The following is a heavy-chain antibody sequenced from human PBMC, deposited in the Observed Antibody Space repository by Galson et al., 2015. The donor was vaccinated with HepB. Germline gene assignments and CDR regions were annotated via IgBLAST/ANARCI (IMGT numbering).Heavy chain of an antibody. D-gene: IGHD3-10*01. J-gene: IGHJ5*02. CDR2: ISSSSSYI. V-gene: IGHV3-21*01. CDR1: GFTFSSYS. Sequence: SLRLSCAASGFTFSSYSMNWVRQAPGKGLEWVSSISSSSSYIYYADSVKGRFTISRDNAKNSLYLQMNSLRAEDTAVYYCARRMVQGVSAPWGQGTLVTVSS. CDR3: ARRMVQGVSAP.